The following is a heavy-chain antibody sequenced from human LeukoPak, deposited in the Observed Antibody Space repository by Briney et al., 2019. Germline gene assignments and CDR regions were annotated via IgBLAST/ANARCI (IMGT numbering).Heavy chain of an antibody. V-gene: IGHV3-23*01. CDR2: SGSGGST. CDR1: GFTFSSYW. J-gene: IGHJ4*02. D-gene: IGHD1-26*01. Sequence: PGGSLRLSCAASGFTFSSYWMSWVRQAPGKGLEWVSGSGSGGSTSHAESVKGRFTISRDNSRNTLYLQMNSLRAEDTAVNYCAKDGYSEAYWGQGTLVTVSS. CDR3: AKDGYSEAY.